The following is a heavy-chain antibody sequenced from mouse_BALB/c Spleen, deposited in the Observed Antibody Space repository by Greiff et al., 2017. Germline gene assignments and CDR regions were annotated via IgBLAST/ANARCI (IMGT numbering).Heavy chain of an antibody. D-gene: IGHD2-3*01. CDR2: ISSGGGST. V-gene: IGHV5-12-1*01. J-gene: IGHJ4*01. CDR1: GFAFSSYD. Sequence: EVKVEESGGGLVKPGGSLKLSCAASGFAFSSYDMSWVRQTPEKRLEWVAYISSGGGSTYYPDTVKGRFTISRDNAKNTLYLQMSSLKSEDTAMYYCARHGDGYYAMDYWGQGTSVTVSS. CDR3: ARHGDGYYAMDY.